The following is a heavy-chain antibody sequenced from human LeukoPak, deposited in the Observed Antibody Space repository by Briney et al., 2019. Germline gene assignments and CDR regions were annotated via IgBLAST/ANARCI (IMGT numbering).Heavy chain of an antibody. J-gene: IGHJ5*02. CDR3: VRSGDSGYRWFDP. V-gene: IGHV5-51*01. CDR1: GYSFTNYW. D-gene: IGHD5-12*01. CDR2: IYPGDSDT. Sequence: GESLKISFQGSGYSFTNYWIGWVRQMPGKGLEWMGIIYPGDSDTRYSPSFQGQVTISADRSISTAYLQWRSLKASDTAMYYCVRSGDSGYRWFDPWGQGTLVTVSS.